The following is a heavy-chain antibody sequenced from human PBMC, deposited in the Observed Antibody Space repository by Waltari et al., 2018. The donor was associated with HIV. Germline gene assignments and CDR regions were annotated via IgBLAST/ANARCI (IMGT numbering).Heavy chain of an antibody. J-gene: IGHJ3*02. D-gene: IGHD2-8*01. V-gene: IGHV3-7*01. CDR2: IKEDGSGK. CDR1: GFTFSLYW. Sequence: EVQLVESGGGLVQPGGSLRLSCAASGFTFSLYWMSWVRQAPGKGLGWVANIKEDGSGKHYVDSVKGRFTISRDNAKKSLYLQMNSLRAEDTAVYYCARMGLMMYAIGAFDIWGQGTMVTV. CDR3: ARMGLMMYAIGAFDI.